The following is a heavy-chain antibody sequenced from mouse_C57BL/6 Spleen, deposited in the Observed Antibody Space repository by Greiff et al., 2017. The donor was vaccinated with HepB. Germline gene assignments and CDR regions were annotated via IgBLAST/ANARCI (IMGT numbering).Heavy chain of an antibody. J-gene: IGHJ4*01. D-gene: IGHD2-4*01. V-gene: IGHV1-39*01. Sequence: LLESGPELVKPGASVKISCKASGYSFTDYNMNWVKQSNGKSLEWIGVINPNYGTTSYNQKFKGKATLTVDQSSSTAYMQLNSLTSEDSAVYYCASCPSYDYDGYYAMDYWGQGTSVTVSS. CDR1: GYSFTDYN. CDR2: INPNYGTT. CDR3: ASCPSYDYDGYYAMDY.